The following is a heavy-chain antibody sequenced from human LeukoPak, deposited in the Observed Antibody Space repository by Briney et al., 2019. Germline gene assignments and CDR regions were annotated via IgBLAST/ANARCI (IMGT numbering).Heavy chain of an antibody. CDR1: GFTFSSYG. V-gene: IGHV3-33*01. CDR3: ARDTDMEPFDY. Sequence: GGSLRLSCAASGFTFSSYGMHWVRQAPGKGLEWVAVIWYDGSNKYYADSVKGRFTISRDNSKNTLYLQMNSLRAEDTAVYYCARDTDMEPFDYWGQGTLVTVSS. CDR2: IWYDGSNK. J-gene: IGHJ4*02. D-gene: IGHD5-18*01.